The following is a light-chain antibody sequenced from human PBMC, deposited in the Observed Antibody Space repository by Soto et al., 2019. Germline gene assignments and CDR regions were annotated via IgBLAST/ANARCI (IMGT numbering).Light chain of an antibody. CDR3: QQYGSLSWT. V-gene: IGKV3-20*01. J-gene: IGKJ1*01. Sequence: EIVLTQSPATLSLSPRERATLSCRASHYIDNSLAWYQQRPGQAPRIIIFGASGRATGIPDRFSGSGSGTDFTLTISRLEPEDFAVYYCQQYGSLSWTFGQGTKVDIK. CDR2: GAS. CDR1: HYIDNS.